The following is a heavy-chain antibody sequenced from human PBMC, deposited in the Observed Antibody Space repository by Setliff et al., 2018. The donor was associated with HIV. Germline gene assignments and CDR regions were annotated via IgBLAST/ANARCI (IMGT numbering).Heavy chain of an antibody. Sequence: GASVKVSCKASGYTFTDYYMHWVRQAPGQGLEWMGWINPNTGGTNYAQKFQGRVTVTRDTSISTAYMDLSRLRSDDTAVYYCARVPIHFEGSPPPPHSYPGMDVWGQGTTVTVSS. J-gene: IGHJ6*02. CDR2: INPNTGGT. D-gene: IGHD3-9*01. V-gene: IGHV1-2*02. CDR3: ARVPIHFEGSPPPPHSYPGMDV. CDR1: GYTFTDYY.